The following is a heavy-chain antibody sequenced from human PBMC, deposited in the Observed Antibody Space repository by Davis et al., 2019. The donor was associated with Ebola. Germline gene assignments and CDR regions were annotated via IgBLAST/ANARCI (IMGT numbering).Heavy chain of an antibody. CDR1: GYTFTGYY. D-gene: IGHD2-2*01. CDR3: ARGEYLRVVPAARGKYYYYYGMDV. CDR2: IIPIFGTA. J-gene: IGHJ6*02. V-gene: IGHV1-69*13. Sequence: SVKVSCKASGYTFTGYYMHWVRQAPGQGLEWMGGIIPIFGTANYAQKFQGRVTITADESTSTAYMELSSLRSEDTAVYYCARGEYLRVVPAARGKYYYYYGMDVWGQGTTVTVSS.